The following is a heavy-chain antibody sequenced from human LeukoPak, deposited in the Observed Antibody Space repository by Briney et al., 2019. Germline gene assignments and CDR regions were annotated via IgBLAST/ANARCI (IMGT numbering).Heavy chain of an antibody. Sequence: SETLSLTCTVSGGSISSYYWSWIRQPPGKGLEWIGYIYYSGSTNYNPSLKSRVTISVDTSKNQFSLKLSSVTAADTAVYYCARGYYDILTGYYTLPYWYFDLWGRGTLVTGSS. J-gene: IGHJ2*01. CDR3: ARGYYDILTGYYTLPYWYFDL. D-gene: IGHD3-9*01. V-gene: IGHV4-59*01. CDR2: IYYSGST. CDR1: GGSISSYY.